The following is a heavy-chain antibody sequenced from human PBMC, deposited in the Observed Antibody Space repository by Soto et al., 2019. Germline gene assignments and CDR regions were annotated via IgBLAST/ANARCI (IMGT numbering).Heavy chain of an antibody. V-gene: IGHV3-30-3*01. J-gene: IGHJ4*02. D-gene: IGHD2-15*01. CDR1: GFTISSYA. CDR2: ISYAGSNK. CDR3: ARCTYQPDWSGGFSSDFDY. Sequence: GETLRLTCAASGFTISSYALHWVRQAPGKGLEWVADISYAGSNKYYADPVKGPFTISRDNTKITLYLQLYSLRAKDTAVYYCARCTYQPDWSGGFSSDFDYWGQGTLVTVSS.